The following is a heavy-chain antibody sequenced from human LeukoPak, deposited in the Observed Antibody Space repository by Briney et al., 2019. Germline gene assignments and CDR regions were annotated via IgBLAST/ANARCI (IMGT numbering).Heavy chain of an antibody. J-gene: IGHJ4*02. D-gene: IGHD3-16*02. V-gene: IGHV7-4-1*01. CDR1: GYTFTSYA. CDR3: ARVGSLSLYDY. CDR2: INTNTGNP. Sequence: RASVMVSCKASGYTFTSYAMNWVRQAPGQGLEWMGWINTNTGNPTYAQGFTGRFVFSLDTSVSTAYLQIGSLKAEDTAVYYCARVGSLSLYDYWGQGTLVTVSS.